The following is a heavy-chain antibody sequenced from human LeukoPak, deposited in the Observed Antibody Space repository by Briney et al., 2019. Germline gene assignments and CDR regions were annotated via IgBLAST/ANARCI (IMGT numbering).Heavy chain of an antibody. J-gene: IGHJ4*02. D-gene: IGHD3-22*01. CDR1: GITVSNYG. V-gene: IGHV3-23*01. Sequence: PGGSLRLSCAVSGITVSNYGMSWVRQAQGKGLEWVAGISDSGGRTKYADSVKGRFTISRDNPKNTLYLQMNSLRVEDTAVYFCAKRGVVIRVILVGFHKEAYYFDSWGQGALVTISS. CDR2: ISDSGGRT. CDR3: AKRGVVIRVILVGFHKEAYYFDS.